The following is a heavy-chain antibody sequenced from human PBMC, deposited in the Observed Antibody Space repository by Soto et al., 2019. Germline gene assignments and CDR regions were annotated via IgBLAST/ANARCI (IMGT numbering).Heavy chain of an antibody. V-gene: IGHV1-3*01. CDR1: GYTFTSYA. CDR3: ARGPGGPDGPGDY. Sequence: QVQLVQSGAEVKKPGASVKVSCKASGYTFTSYAMHWVRQAPGQRLEWMGWINAGNGNTKYSQKFQGRVTITRDTSASTAYMKLSSLRSEDTAVYYCARGPGGPDGPGDYWGQGTLITFSS. D-gene: IGHD2-15*01. CDR2: INAGNGNT. J-gene: IGHJ4*02.